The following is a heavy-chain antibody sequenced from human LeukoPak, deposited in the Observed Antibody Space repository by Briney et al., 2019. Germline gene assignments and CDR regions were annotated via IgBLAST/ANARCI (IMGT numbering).Heavy chain of an antibody. CDR2: VYYNGNT. J-gene: IGHJ4*02. V-gene: IGHV4-59*01. CDR3: ARVGYIWNALPREFDY. Sequence: SETLSLTCTVSGGSISSYYWTWIRQPPGKGLEWIGYVYYNGNTNYNPSLKRRVTISVDTSKNQFSLKLSSVTAADTAVYYCARVGYIWNALPREFDYWGQGTLVTVSS. D-gene: IGHD1-1*01. CDR1: GGSISSYY.